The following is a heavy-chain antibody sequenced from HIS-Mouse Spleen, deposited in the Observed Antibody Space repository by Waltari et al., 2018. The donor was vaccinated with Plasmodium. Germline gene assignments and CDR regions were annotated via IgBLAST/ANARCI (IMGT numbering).Heavy chain of an antibody. V-gene: IGHV3-7*01. CDR1: GFTFSSYW. CDR3: ARLRRANWGMADAFDI. J-gene: IGHJ3*02. Sequence: EVQLVESGGGLVQPGGSLRLSCAASGFTFSSYWMSWVRQAPGKGLGWVANIKKDGSEKYYVDSVKGRFTISRDNAKNSLYLQMNSLRAEDTAVYYCARLRRANWGMADAFDIWGQGTMVTVSS. D-gene: IGHD7-27*01. CDR2: IKKDGSEK.